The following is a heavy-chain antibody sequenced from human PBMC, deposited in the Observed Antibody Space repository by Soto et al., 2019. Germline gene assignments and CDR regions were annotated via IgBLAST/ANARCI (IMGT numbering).Heavy chain of an antibody. J-gene: IGHJ4*02. V-gene: IGHV1-69*13. CDR2: IIPRSATS. CDR3: AREGGYSYGFGY. Sequence: GASVKVSCKASGDTFSTYTITWMRQAPGQGLEWMGGIIPRSATSNYAQKFQGRVTITADESTNTAYMELSSLRSEDTAVYYCAREGGYSYGFGYWGQGTLVTVSS. CDR1: GDTFSTYT. D-gene: IGHD5-18*01.